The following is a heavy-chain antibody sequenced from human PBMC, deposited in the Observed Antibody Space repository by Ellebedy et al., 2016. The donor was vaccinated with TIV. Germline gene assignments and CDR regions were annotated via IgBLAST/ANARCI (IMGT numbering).Heavy chain of an antibody. J-gene: IGHJ4*02. Sequence: AASVKVSCKASGGTFGSYGINWVRQAPGQGFEWMGGIIPMLGIKNYAQKFQGRLSITADESTGTASLELSSLRSDDTAVYYCVSEYCRGGSCYHFDSWGQGTLVTVSS. CDR3: VSEYCRGGSCYHFDS. CDR2: IIPMLGIK. D-gene: IGHD2-15*01. V-gene: IGHV1-69*10. CDR1: GGTFGSYG.